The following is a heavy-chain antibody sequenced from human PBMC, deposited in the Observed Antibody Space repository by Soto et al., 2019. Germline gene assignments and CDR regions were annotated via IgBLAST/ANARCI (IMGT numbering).Heavy chain of an antibody. V-gene: IGHV3-23*01. CDR3: AKEIAVAVATPPEY. D-gene: IGHD5-12*01. CDR1: GFIYSIYA. CDR2: ISGSGGET. J-gene: IGHJ4*02. Sequence: EVQLLQSGGGLVQPGGSLRLSCTASGFIYSIYAMAWVRQAPGKGLEWVSAISGSGGETYYADSVKGRFTISRGNSKNTVYLQMTNLGAEDTAVYYCAKEIAVAVATPPEYWGQGTLVTVSS.